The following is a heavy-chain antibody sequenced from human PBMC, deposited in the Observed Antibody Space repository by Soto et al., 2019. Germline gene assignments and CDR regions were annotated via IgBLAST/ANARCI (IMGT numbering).Heavy chain of an antibody. J-gene: IGHJ4*02. D-gene: IGHD6-19*01. CDR1: GFTFSSYA. CDR2: ISGSGGST. CDR3: GGPIAVALSGPEGY. Sequence: PGGSLRLSCAASGFTFSSYAMSWVRQAPGKGLEWVSAISGSGGSTYYAGSVKGRFTISRDNSKNTLYLQMNSLRAEDTAVYYCGGPIAVALSGPEGYWGQGTLVTVSS. V-gene: IGHV3-23*01.